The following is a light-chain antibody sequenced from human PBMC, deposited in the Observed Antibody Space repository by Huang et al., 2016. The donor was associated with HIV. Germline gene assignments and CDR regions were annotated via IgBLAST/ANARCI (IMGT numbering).Light chain of an antibody. CDR2: AAS. Sequence: DIQMTQSPSSLSASVGDRVSITCRASQGISNYLAWYQQRPGKVPKLRIYAASTLQSGVPSRFSGRGSGTDFTLTISGLQPEDVGTYYCQKYDSAPWTFGQGTKVEIK. V-gene: IGKV1-27*01. CDR3: QKYDSAPWT. J-gene: IGKJ1*01. CDR1: QGISNY.